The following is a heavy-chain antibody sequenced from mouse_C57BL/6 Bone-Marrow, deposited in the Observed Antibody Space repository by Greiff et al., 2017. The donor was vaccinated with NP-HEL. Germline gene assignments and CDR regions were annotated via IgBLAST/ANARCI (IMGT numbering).Heavy chain of an antibody. V-gene: IGHV1-18*01. CDR1: GYTFTDYN. CDR3: ALYYYGSSSAMDY. CDR2: INPNNGGT. J-gene: IGHJ4*01. D-gene: IGHD1-1*01. Sequence: VQLQQSGPELVKPGASVKIPCKASGYTFTDYNMDWVKQSHGKSLEWIGDINPNNGGTIYNQKFKGKATLTVDKSSSTAYMELRSLTSEDTAVYYCALYYYGSSSAMDYWGQGTSVTVSS.